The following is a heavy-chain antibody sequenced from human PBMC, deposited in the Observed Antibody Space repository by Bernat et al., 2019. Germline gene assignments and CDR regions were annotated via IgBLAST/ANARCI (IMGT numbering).Heavy chain of an antibody. CDR3: ARTTRYSSSPFVDC. Sequence: QVTLRESGPALVKPTQTLTLTCTFSGFSLSTSGMCVSWIRQPPGKALECLALIDWDDDKYYSTSLKTRLTISKDTSKNQVVLTMSNMDPVDTATYYCARTTRYSSSPFVDCWGQGTLVTVYS. CDR1: GFSLSTSGMC. V-gene: IGHV2-70*01. J-gene: IGHJ4*02. CDR2: IDWDDDK. D-gene: IGHD6-13*01.